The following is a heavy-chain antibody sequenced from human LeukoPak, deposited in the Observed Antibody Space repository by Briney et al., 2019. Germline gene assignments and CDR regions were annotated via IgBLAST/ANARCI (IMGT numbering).Heavy chain of an antibody. CDR3: ATEGFDN. CDR2: FSRSGPDT. Sequence: GGSLRLSCAASGFTFGSSAMSWVRQAPGKGPEWVSTFSRSGPDTYYADSVKGRFTIFRDNSKNTLYLQMNSLRAEDTAVYYCATEGFDNWGQGTLVSVSS. CDR1: GFTFGSSA. J-gene: IGHJ4*02. D-gene: IGHD1-14*01. V-gene: IGHV3-23*01.